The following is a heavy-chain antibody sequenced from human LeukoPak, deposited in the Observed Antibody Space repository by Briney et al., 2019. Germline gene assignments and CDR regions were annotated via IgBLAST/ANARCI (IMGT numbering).Heavy chain of an antibody. CDR2: IYYSGST. CDR1: GCTISSYY. D-gene: IGHD2-21*02. J-gene: IGHJ3*02. CDR3: ARGSGFCGGDCYQDAFDI. Sequence: NPSETLSLTCTGSGCTISSYYWSWIRQPPGKGLEWIGYIYYSGSTNYNPSLKSRVTISVDTSKNQFSLKLSSVTAADTAVYYCARGSGFCGGDCYQDAFDIWGQGTMVTVSS. V-gene: IGHV4-59*01.